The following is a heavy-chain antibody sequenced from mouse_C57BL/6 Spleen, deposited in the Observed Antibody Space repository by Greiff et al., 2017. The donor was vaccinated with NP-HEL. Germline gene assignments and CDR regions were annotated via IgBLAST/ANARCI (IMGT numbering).Heavy chain of an antibody. J-gene: IGHJ2*01. CDR2: ISDGGSYT. CDR3: AREGNFYYFDY. V-gene: IGHV5-4*01. Sequence: EVKLVESGGGLVKPGGSLKLSCAASGFTFSSYAMSWVRQTPEKRLEWVATISDGGSYTYYPDNVKGRFTISRDNAKNNLYLQMSHLKSEDTAMYYCAREGNFYYFDYWGQGTTLTVSS. CDR1: GFTFSSYA.